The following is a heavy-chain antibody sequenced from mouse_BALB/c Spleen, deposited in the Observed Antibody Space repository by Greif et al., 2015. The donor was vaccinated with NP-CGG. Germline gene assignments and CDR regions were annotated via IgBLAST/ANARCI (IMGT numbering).Heavy chain of an antibody. J-gene: IGHJ2*01. CDR2: INPSTGYT. CDR1: GYTFTSYW. V-gene: IGHV1-7*01. Sequence: VKLMESGAELAKPGASVKMSCKASGYTFTSYWMHWVKQRPGQGLEWIGYINPSTGYTEYNQKFKDKATLTADKSSSTAYMQLSSLTSEDSAVYYCANYYGSSYYFDYWGQGTTLTVSS. D-gene: IGHD1-1*01. CDR3: ANYYGSSYYFDY.